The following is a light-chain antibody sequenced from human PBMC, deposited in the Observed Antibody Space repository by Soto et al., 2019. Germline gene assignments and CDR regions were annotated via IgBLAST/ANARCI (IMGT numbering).Light chain of an antibody. V-gene: IGLV3-21*02. CDR2: EDY. Sequence: SYELTQPPSVSVAPGQTARITCGGNDIGSKSVHWYQQKPGQAPVVVVYEDYDRPSGIPERFSGSNSGNTATLTITRVEAGDEAYYYCLVWDNSGDRYVFGTGTKSPS. CDR3: LVWDNSGDRYV. J-gene: IGLJ1*01. CDR1: DIGSKS.